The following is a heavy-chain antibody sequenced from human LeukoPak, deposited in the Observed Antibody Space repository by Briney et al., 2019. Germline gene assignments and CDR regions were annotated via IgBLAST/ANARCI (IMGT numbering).Heavy chain of an antibody. J-gene: IGHJ4*02. CDR3: ARSHSVWTSFDY. D-gene: IGHD3/OR15-3a*01. CDR1: GDSISSYY. V-gene: IGHV4-59*01. Sequence: SETLSLTCTVSGDSISSYYWSWIRQPPGKGLEWIGYTSDTGSTDYNPSLKSRVTISVDTSKNQFSLKLSSVTAADTAVYYCARSHSVWTSFDYWGQGTLVTVSS. CDR2: TSDTGST.